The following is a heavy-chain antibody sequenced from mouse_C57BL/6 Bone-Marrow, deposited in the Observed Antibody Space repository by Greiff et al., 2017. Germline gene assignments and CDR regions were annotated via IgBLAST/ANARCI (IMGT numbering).Heavy chain of an antibody. CDR3: TWETAQVDFDY. CDR1: GFNIKDDY. J-gene: IGHJ2*01. D-gene: IGHD3-2*02. V-gene: IGHV14-4*01. Sequence: EVKLQESGAELVRPGASVKLSCTASGFNIKDDYMHWVKQRPEQGLEWIGWIDPENGDTEYASKFRGKATITADTSSNTAYLQLSSLTFEDTAVYYCTWETAQVDFDYWGQGTTLTVSS. CDR2: IDPENGDT.